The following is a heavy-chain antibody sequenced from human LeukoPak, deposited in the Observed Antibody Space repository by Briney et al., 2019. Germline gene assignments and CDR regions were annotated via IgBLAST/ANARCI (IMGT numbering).Heavy chain of an antibody. CDR1: GFTFTRSI. J-gene: IGHJ4*02. Sequence: GGSLRLSCAASGFTFTRSIMHWFRQAPGKGLEHVSAIGGNGDDTYYANSVKGRFSISRDNSKSTVYLQMDSLRPEDKAVYYCARGYSYGYVRESGYFWGQGTLVTVSS. V-gene: IGHV3-64*01. CDR2: IGGNGDDT. D-gene: IGHD5-18*01. CDR3: ARGYSYGYVRESGYF.